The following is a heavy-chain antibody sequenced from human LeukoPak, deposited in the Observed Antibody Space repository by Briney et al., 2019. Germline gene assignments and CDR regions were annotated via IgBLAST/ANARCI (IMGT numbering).Heavy chain of an antibody. Sequence: SETLSLTCTVSGGSISSYYWSWIRQPPGKGLEWIGYIYYSGSTNYNPSLKSRVTISVGTSKNQFSLKLSSVTAADTAVYYCARPTNNYPDHDAFDIWGQGTMVTVSS. D-gene: IGHD1-1*01. CDR2: IYYSGST. V-gene: IGHV4-59*01. CDR1: GGSISSYY. CDR3: ARPTNNYPDHDAFDI. J-gene: IGHJ3*02.